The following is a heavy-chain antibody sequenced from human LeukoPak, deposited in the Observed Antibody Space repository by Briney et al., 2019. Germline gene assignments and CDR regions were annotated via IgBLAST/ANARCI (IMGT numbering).Heavy chain of an antibody. CDR3: ARVLCTSTRVCWFDP. CDR2: ISGSSSYI. Sequence: PGGSLRLSCAASGFTFSYYSMNWVRQAPGKGLEWVSFISGSSSYIYYADSVKGRFTISRDNAENSLYLQMNSLRAEDTAVYYCARVLCTSTRVCWFDPWGQGALVTVSS. D-gene: IGHD2-2*01. CDR1: GFTFSYYS. J-gene: IGHJ5*02. V-gene: IGHV3-21*01.